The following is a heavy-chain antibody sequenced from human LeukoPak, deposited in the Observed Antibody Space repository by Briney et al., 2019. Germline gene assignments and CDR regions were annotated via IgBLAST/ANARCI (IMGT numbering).Heavy chain of an antibody. D-gene: IGHD3-22*01. CDR1: EFPFSNYA. J-gene: IGHJ4*02. V-gene: IGHV3-23*01. Sequence: SGGSLRLSCAASEFPFSNYAMNWLRQAPGKRPEWVSCISSGGGSIYYAASVKARFTISRDNSKNTLYLQMNSLRADDTAVYYCASYSSLDYWGQGALVTVSS. CDR3: ASYSSLDY. CDR2: ISSGGGSI.